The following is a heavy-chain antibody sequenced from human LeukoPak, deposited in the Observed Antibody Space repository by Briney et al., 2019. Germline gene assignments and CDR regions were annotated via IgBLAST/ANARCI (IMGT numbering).Heavy chain of an antibody. CDR1: GFRFSDFY. V-gene: IGHV3-11*04. CDR2: ISGSGSTI. D-gene: IGHD3-22*01. Sequence: GGSLRLSCASSGFRFSDFYMSWIRQTPGKGLEWISYISGSGSTIYNADSVKGRFTISRDNAKNSLYLQMNSLRAEDTAVYYCARVLHKRNYDGDAYYGFWGQGTLVTVSS. CDR3: ARVLHKRNYDGDAYYGF. J-gene: IGHJ4*02.